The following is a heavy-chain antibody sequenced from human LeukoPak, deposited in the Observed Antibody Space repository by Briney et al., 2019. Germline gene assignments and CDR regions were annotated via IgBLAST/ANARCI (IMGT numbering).Heavy chain of an antibody. D-gene: IGHD6-19*01. J-gene: IGHJ6*03. Sequence: GGSLRLSCAASGFTFSSYSMNWVRQAPGKGLEWVSSVSSSSSYIYYADSVKGRFTISRDNAKNSLYLQMNSLRAEDTAVYYCARDLAYSSGWYDAYYYYYMDVWGKGTTVTVSS. CDR1: GFTFSSYS. CDR2: VSSSSSYI. V-gene: IGHV3-21*01. CDR3: ARDLAYSSGWYDAYYYYYMDV.